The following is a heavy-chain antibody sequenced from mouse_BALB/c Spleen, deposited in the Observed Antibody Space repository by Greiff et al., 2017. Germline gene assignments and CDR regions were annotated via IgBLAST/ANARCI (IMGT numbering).Heavy chain of an antibody. CDR1: GFNIKDTY. V-gene: IGHV14-3*02. CDR3: ARDYAVDY. CDR2: IDPANGNT. J-gene: IGHJ4*01. Sequence: VQLQQSGAELVKPGASVKLSCTASGFNIKDTYMHWVKQRPEQGLEWIGRIDPANGNTKYDPKFQGKATITADTSSNTAYLQLSSLASEDTAVYSCARDYAVDYWGQGTSVTVSA.